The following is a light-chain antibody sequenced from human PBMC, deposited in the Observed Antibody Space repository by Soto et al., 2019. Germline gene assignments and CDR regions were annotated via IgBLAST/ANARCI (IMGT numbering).Light chain of an antibody. CDR1: QSVSSSY. CDR2: GAS. J-gene: IGKJ1*01. V-gene: IGKV3-20*01. CDR3: QHYGSSWT. Sequence: EIVMTQSPATLSVSPVEIASLSCMASQSVSSSYVAWYQQKPGQAPRLLIYGASSRATGIPDRFSGSGSGTDFTLTISRLEPEDFAVYYCQHYGSSWTFGQGTKVDI.